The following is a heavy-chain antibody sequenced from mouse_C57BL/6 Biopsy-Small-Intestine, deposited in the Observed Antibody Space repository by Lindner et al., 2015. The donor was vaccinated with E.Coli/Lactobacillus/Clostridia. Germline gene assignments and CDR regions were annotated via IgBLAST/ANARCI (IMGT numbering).Heavy chain of an antibody. CDR3: TRNGYYPFDF. J-gene: IGHJ2*01. Sequence: VQLQESGPELVKPGASVKISCKASGYSFTDYNMNWVKQSNGKSLEWIGVINPNYGTTSYNQKFKGKATLTVDQSSSSAYTQLNSLTSEDSAVYYCTRNGYYPFDFWGQGTTLTVSS. CDR1: GYSFTDYN. D-gene: IGHD2-3*01. V-gene: IGHV1-39*01. CDR2: INPNYGTT.